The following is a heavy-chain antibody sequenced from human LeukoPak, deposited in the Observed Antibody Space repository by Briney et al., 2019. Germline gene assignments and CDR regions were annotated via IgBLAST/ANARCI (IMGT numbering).Heavy chain of an antibody. V-gene: IGHV3-30*18. CDR3: AKLGFGQQLGDAFDI. D-gene: IGHD6-13*01. J-gene: IGHJ3*02. CDR1: GFTFSSYG. Sequence: GGSLRLSCAASGFTFSSYGMHWVRQAPGKGLEWVAVISYDGSNKYYADSVKGRFTISRDNSKNTLYLQMNCLRAEDTAVYYCAKLGFGQQLGDAFDIWGQGTMVTVSS. CDR2: ISYDGSNK.